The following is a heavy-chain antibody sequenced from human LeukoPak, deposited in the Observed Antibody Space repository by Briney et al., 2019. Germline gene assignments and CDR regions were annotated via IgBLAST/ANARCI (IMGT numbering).Heavy chain of an antibody. CDR2: INPNSGGT. V-gene: IGHV1-2*02. J-gene: IGHJ6*03. D-gene: IGHD3-10*01. Sequence: ASVKVSCKASGYTFTGYYMHWVRQAPGQGLEWMGWINPNSGGTNYAQKFQGRVTMTRDTSISTAYMELSRLRSDDTAVYYCARAGGSPDPYYDYYYMDVWGKGTTVTVSS. CDR1: GYTFTGYY. CDR3: ARAGGSPDPYYDYYYMDV.